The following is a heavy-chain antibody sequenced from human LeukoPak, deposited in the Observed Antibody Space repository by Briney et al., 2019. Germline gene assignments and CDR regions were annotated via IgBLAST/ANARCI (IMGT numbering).Heavy chain of an antibody. J-gene: IGHJ6*04. CDR2: IAYDGNNT. CDR1: GFTFSDYG. V-gene: IGHV3-30*18. CDR3: AKTGMLRRVGYLDV. Sequence: GGSLRLSCVASGFTFSDYGIQWVRQAPGKGLEWVAVIAYDGNNTYYGDSVRGRFTISRDNSKKMVYLEMNSLRVEDTAVYYCAKTGMLRRVGYLDVWGKGTAVIVSS. D-gene: IGHD1-1*01.